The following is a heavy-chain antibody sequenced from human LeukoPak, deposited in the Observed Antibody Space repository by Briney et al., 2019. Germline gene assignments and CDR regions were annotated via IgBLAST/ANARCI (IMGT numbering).Heavy chain of an antibody. CDR2: ISSSGITI. D-gene: IGHD3-10*01. Sequence: GGSLRLSCAASGFTFSSYEMNWVRQAPGKGLEWVSYISSSGITIYYADSVKGRFTISRDNAKNSLYLQMNSLRAEDTAVYYCARGKTGSYYSRSYYMDVWGKGTTVTISS. CDR3: ARGKTGSYYSRSYYMDV. V-gene: IGHV3-48*03. J-gene: IGHJ6*03. CDR1: GFTFSSYE.